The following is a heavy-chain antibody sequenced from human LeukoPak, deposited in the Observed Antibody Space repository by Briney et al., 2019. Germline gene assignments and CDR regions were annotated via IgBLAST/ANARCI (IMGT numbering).Heavy chain of an antibody. V-gene: IGHV1-69*13. CDR2: IIPIFGTA. Sequence: GASVKVSCKASGGTFSSYAISWVRQAPGQGLEWMGGIIPIFGTANYAQKFQGRVTITADESTSTAYMELSSLRSEDTAVYYCARDTRYPYYYDSSGFDAFDIWGQGTMVTVSS. D-gene: IGHD3-22*01. CDR1: GGTFSSYA. CDR3: ARDTRYPYYYDSSGFDAFDI. J-gene: IGHJ3*02.